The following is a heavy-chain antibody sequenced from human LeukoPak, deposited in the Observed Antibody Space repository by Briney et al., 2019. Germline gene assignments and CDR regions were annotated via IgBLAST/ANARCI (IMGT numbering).Heavy chain of an antibody. J-gene: IGHJ4*02. CDR1: GFTFSTYN. Sequence: SGGSLRLSCEASGFTFSTYNMNWVRQAPGKRLEWVSSITSSSSYAFYADSVKGRFTISRDNSKNTLYLQMNSLRAEDTAIYYCATLLVVITKTDYWGQGTLVTVSS. V-gene: IGHV3-21*04. CDR2: ITSSSSYA. D-gene: IGHD3-22*01. CDR3: ATLLVVITKTDY.